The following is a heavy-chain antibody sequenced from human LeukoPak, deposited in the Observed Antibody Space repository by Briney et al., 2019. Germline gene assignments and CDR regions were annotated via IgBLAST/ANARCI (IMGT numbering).Heavy chain of an antibody. D-gene: IGHD3-22*01. CDR1: GYSFTSYW. CDR2: VYPDDSGT. CDR3: ARLLGGYQNAFDI. V-gene: IGHV5-51*01. J-gene: IGHJ3*02. Sequence: GESLKISCKGSGYSFTSYWIGWVRQMPGKGLEWMGIVYPDDSGTRYSPSFQGQVTMSADKSISTAYLQWSSLKASDTAMYYCARLLGGYQNAFDIWGQGTMVTVSS.